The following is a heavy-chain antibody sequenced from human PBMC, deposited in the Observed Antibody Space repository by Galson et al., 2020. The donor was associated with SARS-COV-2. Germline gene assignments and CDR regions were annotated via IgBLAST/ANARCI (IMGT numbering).Heavy chain of an antibody. CDR1: GFTFSSYA. D-gene: IGHD1-26*01. CDR3: ARAYSGSYYGAFDI. J-gene: IGHJ3*02. Sequence: GGSLRLSCAASGFTFSSYAMHWVRQAPGKGLEWVAVISYDGSNKYYADSVKGRFTISRDNSKNTLYLQMNSLRAEDTAVYYCARAYSGSYYGAFDIWGQGTMVTVSS. CDR2: ISYDGSNK. V-gene: IGHV3-30*04.